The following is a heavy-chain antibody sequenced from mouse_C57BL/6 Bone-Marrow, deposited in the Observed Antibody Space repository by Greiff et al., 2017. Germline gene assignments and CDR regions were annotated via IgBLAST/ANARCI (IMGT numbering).Heavy chain of an antibody. CDR3: AREVNWGPFAY. Sequence: VQLQQPGAELVKPGASVKLSCKASGYTFTSYWMHWVKQRPGQGLEWIGMIHPNSGSTNYNEKFKGKATLTVDKSSSTAYMQLSSLTSEDSAVYYCAREVNWGPFAYWGQGTLVTVSA. CDR2: IHPNSGST. V-gene: IGHV1-64*01. J-gene: IGHJ3*01. D-gene: IGHD4-1*01. CDR1: GYTFTSYW.